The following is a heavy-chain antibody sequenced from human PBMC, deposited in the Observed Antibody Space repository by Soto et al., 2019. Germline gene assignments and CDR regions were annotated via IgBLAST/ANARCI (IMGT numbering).Heavy chain of an antibody. CDR1: GDXVCSKSGA. CDR2: TYYRSKWYD. CDR3: ARGGYSMDV. Sequence: QXLSLTCAISGDXVCSKSGAWTWIRQSPSRGLEWLGKTYYRSKWYDEYAVSVKRRITIKPETSKNQFYMQLNSVTPEDTAVYYCARGGYSMDVWGQGTTGTVSS. V-gene: IGHV6-1*01. J-gene: IGHJ6*02.